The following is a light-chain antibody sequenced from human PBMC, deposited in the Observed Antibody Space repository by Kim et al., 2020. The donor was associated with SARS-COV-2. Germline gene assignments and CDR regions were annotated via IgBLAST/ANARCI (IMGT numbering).Light chain of an antibody. CDR2: GAS. J-gene: IGKJ2*01. CDR3: QQYNDWPYT. V-gene: IGKV3-15*01. CDR1: QSVSGF. Sequence: EIVMTQSPATLSVSPGERATLSCRASQSVSGFLGWYQQKPGQSTRLLLYGASTRATGIPARFSGSGSGTEFTLTISSLQSEDFAVYYCQQYNDWPYTVGQGTKLEI.